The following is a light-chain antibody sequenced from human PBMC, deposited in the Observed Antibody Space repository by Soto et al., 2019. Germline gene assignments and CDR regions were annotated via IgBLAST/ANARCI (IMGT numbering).Light chain of an antibody. CDR1: QSISTY. Sequence: DIPMTQSPSSLSASVGDRVTITCRASQSISTYLNWYQQKPGKAPKLLISAASSLQSGVPSRFSGSGSGTDFTLTINSLQPEDFATYYCQQSYSTQYTFGQGTKLEIK. J-gene: IGKJ2*01. CDR3: QQSYSTQYT. CDR2: AAS. V-gene: IGKV1-39*01.